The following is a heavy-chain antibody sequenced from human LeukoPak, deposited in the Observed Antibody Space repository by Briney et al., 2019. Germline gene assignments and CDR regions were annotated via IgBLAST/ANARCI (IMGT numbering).Heavy chain of an antibody. J-gene: IGHJ4*02. D-gene: IGHD3-22*01. CDR3: AKDHYYDSSNYYYGRPNLFDY. CDR1: GYSISSGYY. V-gene: IGHV4-38-2*02. Sequence: SETLSLTCTVSGYSISSGYYWGWIRQPPGKGLEWIGSIYHSGSTYYNPSLKSRVTISVDTSKNQFSLKLSSVTAADTAVYYCAKDHYYDSSNYYYGRPNLFDYWGQGTLVTVSS. CDR2: IYHSGST.